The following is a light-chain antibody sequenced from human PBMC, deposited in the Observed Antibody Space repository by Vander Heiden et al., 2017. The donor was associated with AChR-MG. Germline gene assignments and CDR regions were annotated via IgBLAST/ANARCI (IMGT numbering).Light chain of an antibody. CDR1: QSLLHKNGYHY. J-gene: IGKJ2*02. CDR2: LGS. V-gene: IGKV2-28*01. Sequence: DIVMSQSPLSLAVSPGEPASVSCRSSQSLLHKNGYHYLDWYLQKPWQSPQLLIYLGSNRASGVPDRFSGSGSGTDFTLKISRVEPEDVGVYYCREALQSPCTFGQGTKLEIK. CDR3: REALQSPCT.